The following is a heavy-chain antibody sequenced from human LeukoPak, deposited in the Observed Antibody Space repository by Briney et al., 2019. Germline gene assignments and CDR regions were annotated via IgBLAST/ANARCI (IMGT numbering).Heavy chain of an antibody. V-gene: IGHV4-31*03. CDR1: GGSISSGGYY. CDR3: ARDNRRAAAGLDY. J-gene: IGHJ4*02. D-gene: IGHD6-13*01. CDR2: IYYSGST. Sequence: SQTLSLTCTVSGGSISSGGYYWSWIRQHPGKGLEWIGYIYYSGSTYYNPSLKSRVTISVDTSKNQFSLNLSSVTAADTAVYYCARDNRRAAAGLDYWGQGTLVTVSS.